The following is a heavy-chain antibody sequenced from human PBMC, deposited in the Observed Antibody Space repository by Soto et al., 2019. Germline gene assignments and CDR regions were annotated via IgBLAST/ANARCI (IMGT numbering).Heavy chain of an antibody. D-gene: IGHD4-17*01. J-gene: IGHJ4*02. CDR1: GFTFSSYG. CDR2: IWYDGSNK. CDR3: AFCDYGDDDSRLYFDY. Sequence: QVQLVESGGGVVQPGRSLRLSCAASGFTFSSYGMHWVRQAPGKGLEWVAVIWYDGSNKYYADSVKGRFTISRDNSKNTLYLQMNSLRAEDTAVYYCAFCDYGDDDSRLYFDYWGQGTLVTASS. V-gene: IGHV3-33*01.